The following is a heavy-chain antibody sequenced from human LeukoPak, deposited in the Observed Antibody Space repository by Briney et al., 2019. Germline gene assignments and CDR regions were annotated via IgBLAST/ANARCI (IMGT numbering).Heavy chain of an antibody. D-gene: IGHD1-1*01. J-gene: IGHJ4*02. CDR1: GLTFSNYG. V-gene: IGHV3-30*02. CDR2: IRYDGRNK. CDR3: AKGGSNNWSFDN. Sequence: GGSLRLSCAAAGLTFSNYGMHWVRQAPGKGLQWVAYIRYDGRNKYSADSVKGRFTIYRDNSKSTLYLQMNSLRPEDTAVYYCAKGGSNNWSFDNWGQGTLVTVSS.